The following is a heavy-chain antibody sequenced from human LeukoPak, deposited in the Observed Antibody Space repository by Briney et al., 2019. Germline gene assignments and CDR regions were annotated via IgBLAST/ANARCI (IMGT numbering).Heavy chain of an antibody. Sequence: GGSLRLSCAASGFTFSSYGMHWVRQAPGKGLEWVAVISYDGRNKYYAKSVKGRFTISRDNSKNTLYLQMNSLRAEDTAVYYCAGVLGDDFWSGYLADVWGKGTTVTISS. J-gene: IGHJ6*04. CDR2: ISYDGRNK. CDR1: GFTFSSYG. D-gene: IGHD3-3*01. V-gene: IGHV3-30*03. CDR3: AGVLGDDFWSGYLADV.